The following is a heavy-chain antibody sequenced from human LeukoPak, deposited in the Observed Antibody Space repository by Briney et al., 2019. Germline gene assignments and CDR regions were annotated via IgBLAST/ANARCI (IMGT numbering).Heavy chain of an antibody. CDR2: ISGNGYTT. D-gene: IGHD3-3*01. J-gene: IGHJ6*02. V-gene: IGHV3-23*01. Sequence: GGSLRLSCAASGFAFNNYVMTWVRQAPGKGLEWVSSISGNGYTTYYTDSVKGRFTISRDNSRNTLYLQMNSLRAEDTAAYYCAKDSTTSGSYYGMDVWGQGTTVTVSS. CDR1: GFAFNNYV. CDR3: AKDSTTSGSYYGMDV.